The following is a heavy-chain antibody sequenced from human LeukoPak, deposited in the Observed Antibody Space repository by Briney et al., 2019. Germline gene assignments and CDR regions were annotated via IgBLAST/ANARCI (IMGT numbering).Heavy chain of an antibody. Sequence: PSETLSLTCTVSGGSISGYYWSWIRQSPGKGLEWIGYIYYSGSTNYNPSLKSRVTISVDSSKNQFSLKLSSVTAADTAVYYCARTTEGGYTYDFFFYYYMDVWGKGTTVTISS. D-gene: IGHD5-18*01. V-gene: IGHV4-59*01. J-gene: IGHJ6*03. CDR1: GGSISGYY. CDR2: IYYSGST. CDR3: ARTTEGGYTYDFFFYYYMDV.